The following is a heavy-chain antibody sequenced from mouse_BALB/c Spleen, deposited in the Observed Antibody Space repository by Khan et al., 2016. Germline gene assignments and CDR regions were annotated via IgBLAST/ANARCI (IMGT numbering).Heavy chain of an antibody. D-gene: IGHD1-1*01. CDR2: IDPFHGGT. J-gene: IGHJ4*01. CDR3: ASSTQSFYAMDY. V-gene: IGHV1S135*01. Sequence: VQLQRSGPELMKPGASVKISCKASGYSFTSYYMHWVKQSHGKSLEWIGYIDPFHGGTSYNQKFKGKATLTVDKSSSTAYMHRSSLTSEDSAVYYCASSTQSFYAMDYWGQGTSVTVSS. CDR1: GYSFTSYY.